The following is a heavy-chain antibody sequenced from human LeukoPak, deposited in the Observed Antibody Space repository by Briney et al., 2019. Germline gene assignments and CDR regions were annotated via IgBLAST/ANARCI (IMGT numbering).Heavy chain of an antibody. CDR3: AAYCSGGSCYIR. CDR1: GGSFSGYY. V-gene: IGHV4-34*01. J-gene: IGHJ4*02. Sequence: PSETLSLTCAVYGGSFSGYYWSWIRQPPGKGLEWIGEINHSGSTNYNPSLKSRVTISVDTSKNQFSLKLSSVTAADTAVYYCAAYCSGGSCYIRWGQGTLVTVSS. D-gene: IGHD2-15*01. CDR2: INHSGST.